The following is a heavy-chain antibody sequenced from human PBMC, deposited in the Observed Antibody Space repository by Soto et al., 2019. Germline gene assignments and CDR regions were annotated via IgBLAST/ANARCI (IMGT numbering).Heavy chain of an antibody. CDR1: GGTFSSYA. CDR3: ARVTYYGSGSYYLGIDY. J-gene: IGHJ4*02. CDR2: IIPIFGTA. Sequence: QVQLVQSGAEVKKPGSSVKVSCKASGGTFSSYAISWVRQAPGQGLEWMGGIIPIFGTANYAQKFQGRVPITADESTSTAYMELSSLRSEDTAVYYCARVTYYGSGSYYLGIDYWGQGTLVTVSS. V-gene: IGHV1-69*01. D-gene: IGHD3-10*01.